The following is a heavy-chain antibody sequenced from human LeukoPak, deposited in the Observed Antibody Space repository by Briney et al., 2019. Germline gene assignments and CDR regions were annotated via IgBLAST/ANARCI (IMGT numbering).Heavy chain of an antibody. D-gene: IGHD3-22*01. V-gene: IGHV3-23*01. Sequence: PGGSLRLSCAASGFTFSGNAMSWVRQVPGRGLEWVSGVGGDEKTHYADFVRGRFTISRDNARNTVFLQMNSLTVEDAAFHFCARGAGSGFYLARSHYWGRGTLVTVSS. CDR1: GFTFSGNA. J-gene: IGHJ4*02. CDR2: VGGDEKT. CDR3: ARGAGSGFYLARSHY.